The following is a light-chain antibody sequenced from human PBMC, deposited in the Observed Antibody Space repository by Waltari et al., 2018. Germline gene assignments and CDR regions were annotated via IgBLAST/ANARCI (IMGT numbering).Light chain of an antibody. CDR2: GAS. V-gene: IGKV3-15*01. Sequence: ETLLKQSPATLSVSPGETVILSCSASQSISTNLASYQQKPAQAPRILIYGASTSATGSPARFSGSRSETEFTLTISSMQYEDFAVYYCQQYNDWPPITFGQGTRLDI. CDR3: QQYNDWPPIT. CDR1: QSISTN. J-gene: IGKJ5*01.